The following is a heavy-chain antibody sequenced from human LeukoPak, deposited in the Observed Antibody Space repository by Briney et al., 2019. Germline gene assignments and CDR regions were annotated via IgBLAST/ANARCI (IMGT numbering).Heavy chain of an antibody. V-gene: IGHV3-53*01. J-gene: IGHJ3*02. CDR1: GFTVSSSY. CDR3: ARDHKDDAFDI. CDR2: IYSGGST. Sequence: GGSLRLSCAASGFTVSSSYMSWVRQAPGKGLEWVSVIYSGGSTYYADSVKGRFTISRDNSKNTLYLQMNSLRAEDTAVYYCARDHKDDAFDIWGQGTMVTVSS.